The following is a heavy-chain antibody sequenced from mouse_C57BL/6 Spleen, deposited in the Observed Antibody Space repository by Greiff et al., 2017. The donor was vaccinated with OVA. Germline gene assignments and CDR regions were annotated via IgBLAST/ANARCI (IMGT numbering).Heavy chain of an antibody. CDR3: ARGDYYGSSLMDY. V-gene: IGHV1-80*01. D-gene: IGHD1-1*01. J-gene: IGHJ4*01. Sequence: QVQLKQSGAELVKPGASVKISCKASGYAFSSYWMNWVKQRPGKGLEWIGQIYPGDGDTNYNGKFKGKATLTADKSSSTAYMQLSSLTSEDSAVYFCARGDYYGSSLMDYWGQGTSVTVSS. CDR1: GYAFSSYW. CDR2: IYPGDGDT.